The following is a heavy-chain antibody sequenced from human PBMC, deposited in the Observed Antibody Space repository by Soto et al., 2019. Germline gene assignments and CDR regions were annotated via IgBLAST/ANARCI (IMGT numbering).Heavy chain of an antibody. CDR3: AKGEGIGYGDYFLFGGGGH. CDR2: ISYGGNNK. V-gene: IGHV3-30*18. D-gene: IGHD4-17*01. CDR1: GFTFSSYG. Sequence: QVQLVESGGGVVQPGRSLRLSCAASGFTFSSYGMHWVRQAPGKGLEWVAVISYGGNNKYYADSVKGRFTISRDNSKNTLYLQMNSLRPEDTAVYYCAKGEGIGYGDYFLFGGGGHWGQGTLVTVSS. J-gene: IGHJ4*02.